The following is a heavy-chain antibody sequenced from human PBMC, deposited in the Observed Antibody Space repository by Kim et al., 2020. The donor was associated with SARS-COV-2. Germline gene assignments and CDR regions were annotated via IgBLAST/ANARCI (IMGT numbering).Heavy chain of an antibody. Sequence: SETLSLTCTVSGGSISSSSYYWGWIRQPPGKGLEWIGSIYYSGSTYYNPSLKSRVTISVDTSKNQFSLKLSSVTAADTAVYYCATSGSYHALDYWGQGTLVTVSS. CDR1: GGSISSSSYY. CDR2: IYYSGST. V-gene: IGHV4-39*07. CDR3: ATSGSYHALDY. J-gene: IGHJ4*02. D-gene: IGHD1-26*01.